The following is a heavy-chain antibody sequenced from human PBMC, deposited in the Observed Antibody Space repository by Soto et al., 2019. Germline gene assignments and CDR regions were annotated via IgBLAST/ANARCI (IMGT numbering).Heavy chain of an antibody. Sequence: QAQLVQSGAEVKKPGSSVKVSCKAFGGPFSSHTFSWVRQAPGQGLEWMGRIIPALGTTTYAQKFQGRVTITADESVTTVYMELNSLRTEDTAVYYCARPDFGDYWYFDLWGHGTLVTVSS. CDR1: GGPFSSHT. CDR2: IIPALGTT. J-gene: IGHJ2*01. V-gene: IGHV1-69*08. CDR3: ARPDFGDYWYFDL. D-gene: IGHD4-17*01.